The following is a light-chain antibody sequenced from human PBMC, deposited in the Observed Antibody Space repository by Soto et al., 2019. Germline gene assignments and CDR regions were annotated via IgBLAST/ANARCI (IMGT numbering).Light chain of an antibody. CDR1: QSVSTY. Sequence: EIVLTQSPATLSLSPGERATLSCRASQSVSTYLAWYQQKPGQAPRLLIYDASTRATGIPVRFSGSGSGTDFTLTINSLQPEDFATYYCQHTYSAPYTFGQGTKLEIK. CDR3: QHTYSAPYT. J-gene: IGKJ2*01. V-gene: IGKV3-11*01. CDR2: DAS.